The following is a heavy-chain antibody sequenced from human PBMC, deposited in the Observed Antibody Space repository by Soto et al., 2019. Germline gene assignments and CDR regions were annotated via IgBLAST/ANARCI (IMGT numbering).Heavy chain of an antibody. J-gene: IGHJ4*02. CDR3: ARVGDCSSTSCHLFDYDY. V-gene: IGHV4-31*03. Sequence: PSETLSLTCTVSGGSISSGGYYWSWIRQHPGKGLEWIGYIYYSGSTYYNPSLKSRVTISVDTSKNQFSLKLSSVTAADTAVYYCARVGDCSSTSCHLFDYDYWGQGTLVTVSS. D-gene: IGHD2-2*01. CDR1: GGSISSGGYY. CDR2: IYYSGST.